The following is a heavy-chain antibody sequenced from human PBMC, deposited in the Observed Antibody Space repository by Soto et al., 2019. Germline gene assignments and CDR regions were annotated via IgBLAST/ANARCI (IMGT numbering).Heavy chain of an antibody. V-gene: IGHV2-5*02. D-gene: IGHD3-22*01. CDR1: GFSLSTSGVG. CDR3: AHIVDDSSGGDAFDI. J-gene: IGHJ3*02. CDR2: IYWDDDK. Sequence: QITLKESGPTLVKPTQTLTLTCTFSGFSLSTSGVGVGWIRQPPGKALEWLALIYWDDDKRYSPSLKSRLTITNDTSKNQVVLTMTNMDPVDTATYYCAHIVDDSSGGDAFDIWGQGTMVTVSS.